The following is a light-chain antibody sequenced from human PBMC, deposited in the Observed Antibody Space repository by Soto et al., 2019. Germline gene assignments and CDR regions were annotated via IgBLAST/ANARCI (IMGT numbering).Light chain of an antibody. CDR2: DVT. CDR1: SSDVGGYEY. J-gene: IGLJ1*01. V-gene: IGLV2-14*01. Sequence: QSVLSRPASVSGSPGQSITLSCTGTSSDVGGYEYDYWYQHQPDKAPKLIIYDVTNRPSGVSTRFSGSKSGNTASLTISGIQTEDEADYYCASITRSSTSVFGTGTKVTVL. CDR3: ASITRSSTSV.